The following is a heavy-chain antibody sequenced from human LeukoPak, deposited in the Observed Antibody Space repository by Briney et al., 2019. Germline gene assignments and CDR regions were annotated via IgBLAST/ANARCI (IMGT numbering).Heavy chain of an antibody. Sequence: GRSLRLSCAASGFTFDDYAMHWVRQAPGKGLEWVSGISWNSGSIGYADSVKGRFTISRDNSKNTLYLQMNSLRAEDTAVYYCAKFSEEYDFALYYMDVWGKGTTVTDSS. CDR3: AKFSEEYDFALYYMDV. CDR1: GFTFDDYA. D-gene: IGHD3-3*01. CDR2: ISWNSGSI. J-gene: IGHJ6*03. V-gene: IGHV3-9*01.